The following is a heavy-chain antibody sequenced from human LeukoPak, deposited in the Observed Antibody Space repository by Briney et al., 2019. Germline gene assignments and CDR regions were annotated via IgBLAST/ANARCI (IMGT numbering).Heavy chain of an antibody. D-gene: IGHD2-21*01. J-gene: IGHJ1*01. CDR1: GFTFNRCW. CDR3: TSCGGTTAEYFQR. CDR2: INPDGRDT. V-gene: IGHV3-7*01. Sequence: GGSLRLSCVVSGFTFNRCWMNWVRQAPGKGLEWVAHINPDGRDTYYVDSVKGRFTISRDNAQNSMYLQMNSLRVEDTAVYYCTSCGGTTAEYFQRWGQGTLVTVSS.